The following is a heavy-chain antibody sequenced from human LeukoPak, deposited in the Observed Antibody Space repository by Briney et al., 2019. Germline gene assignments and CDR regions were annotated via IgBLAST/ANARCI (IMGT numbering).Heavy chain of an antibody. V-gene: IGHV3-23*01. CDR2: ISGSGGST. CDR3: AKALGRAAAAGTSGFDC. D-gene: IGHD6-13*01. CDR1: GFTFSSYA. Sequence: GGSLRLSCAASGFTFSSYAMSWVRQAPGKGLEWVSAISGSGGSTYYADSVKGRFTISRDNSKNTLYLQMNSLRAEDTAVYYCAKALGRAAAAGTSGFDCWGQGTLVTVSS. J-gene: IGHJ4*02.